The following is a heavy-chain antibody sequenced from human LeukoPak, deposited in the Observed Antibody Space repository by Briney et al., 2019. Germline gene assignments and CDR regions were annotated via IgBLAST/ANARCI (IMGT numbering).Heavy chain of an antibody. J-gene: IGHJ6*02. V-gene: IGHV3-33*01. Sequence: GGSLRLSCAASGFTFSSYGMHWVRQAPGKGLEWVAVIWYDGSNKYYADSVKGRFTISRDNSKNTLYLQMNSLRAEDTAVYYCASEADENDKYGMDVWGQGTTVTVSS. CDR1: GFTFSSYG. CDR2: IWYDGSNK. CDR3: ASEADENDKYGMDV. D-gene: IGHD1-1*01.